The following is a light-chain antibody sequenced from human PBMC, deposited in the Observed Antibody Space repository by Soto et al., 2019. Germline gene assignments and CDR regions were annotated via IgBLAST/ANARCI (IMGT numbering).Light chain of an antibody. CDR1: SSDVGGYNY. CDR2: DVS. Sequence: QSVLTQPASVSGSPGQSITISCTGTSSDVGGYNYVSWYQQHPGKAPKLMIYDVSNRPSGVSNRFSCSKSGNTASLTISGLQAEDEAYYYCSSYTSSSLYVFGTGTKLTVL. CDR3: SSYTSSSLYV. J-gene: IGLJ1*01. V-gene: IGLV2-14*01.